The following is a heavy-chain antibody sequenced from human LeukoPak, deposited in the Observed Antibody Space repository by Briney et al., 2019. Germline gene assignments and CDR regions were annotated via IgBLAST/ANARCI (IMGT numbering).Heavy chain of an antibody. CDR3: ARDNDRVVDH. V-gene: IGHV1-18*01. Sequence: ASVRVSCKTSGYTFSNYGISWVRQAPGQGLEWMGWITAYNGNRLYAQRFQGRITLTTDTSTSTSYMELRSLEYDDTAIYYCARDNDRVVDHWGQGTLVTVSS. J-gene: IGHJ4*01. CDR1: GYTFSNYG. CDR2: ITAYNGNR. D-gene: IGHD1-1*01.